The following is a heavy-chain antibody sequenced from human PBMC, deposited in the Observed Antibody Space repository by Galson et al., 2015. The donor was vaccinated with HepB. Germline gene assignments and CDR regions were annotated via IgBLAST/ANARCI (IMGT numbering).Heavy chain of an antibody. J-gene: IGHJ4*02. Sequence: SVKVSCKASGYTFTSDHMHWVRLAPGQVFEWMGIMNPGGGSPRYAQKFQGRITMTRDTSTSTDYMELSGLTSEDTAVYYCVRDYSGKWTFDYWGQGTLVTVSS. CDR3: VRDYSGKWTFDY. D-gene: IGHD5-12*01. V-gene: IGHV1-46*03. CDR2: MNPGGGSP. CDR1: GYTFTSDH.